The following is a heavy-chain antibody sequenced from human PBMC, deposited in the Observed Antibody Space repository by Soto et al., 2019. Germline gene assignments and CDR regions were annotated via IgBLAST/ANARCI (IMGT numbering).Heavy chain of an antibody. Sequence: SETLSLTCTVSGGSISSGGYYWSWIRQHPGKGLEWIGYIYYSGSTYYNPSLKSRVTISVDTSKNQFSLKLSSVTAADTAVYYCARVEEAPNYDSSGYYDYWGQGTLVTVSS. CDR2: IYYSGST. D-gene: IGHD3-22*01. J-gene: IGHJ4*02. CDR1: GGSISSGGYY. V-gene: IGHV4-31*03. CDR3: ARVEEAPNYDSSGYYDY.